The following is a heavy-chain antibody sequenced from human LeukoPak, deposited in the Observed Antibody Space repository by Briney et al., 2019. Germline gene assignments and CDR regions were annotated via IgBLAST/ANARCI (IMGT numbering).Heavy chain of an antibody. CDR1: GFTFNSYS. D-gene: IGHD2-15*01. Sequence: PGGSLRLSCAASGFTFNSYSMNWVRQAPGKGLEWVSSISSSSTYIHYADSVKGRFTISRDNGKRSLYLQMNSLRAEDTAVYYCERDPPYCSGDNCYFDSWGQGTLVTVSS. CDR2: ISSSSTYI. CDR3: ERDPPYCSGDNCYFDS. J-gene: IGHJ4*02. V-gene: IGHV3-21*01.